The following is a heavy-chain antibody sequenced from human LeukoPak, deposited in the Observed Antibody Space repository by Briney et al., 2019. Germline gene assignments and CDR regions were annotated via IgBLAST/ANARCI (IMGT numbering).Heavy chain of an antibody. Sequence: PSETLSLTCTVSGGSISNLDYYWTWIRQPAGKRLEWIGRVYTSGGTNYNPSLKSRVTMSVDKSKNQISLNLASLTAADTALYYCAGRGSSSGTFDVWGPGTFVTVSS. V-gene: IGHV4-61*02. CDR2: VYTSGGT. D-gene: IGHD2-2*01. CDR1: GGSISNLDYY. CDR3: AGRGSSSGTFDV. J-gene: IGHJ3*01.